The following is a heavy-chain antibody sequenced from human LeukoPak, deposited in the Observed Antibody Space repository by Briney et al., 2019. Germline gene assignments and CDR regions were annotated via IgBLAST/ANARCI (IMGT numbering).Heavy chain of an antibody. J-gene: IGHJ4*02. CDR1: GFSFSNYW. D-gene: IGHD2-15*01. Sequence: GGSLRLSCVASGFSFSNYWVHWVRQAPGKGLVWVSRINSDGSNTGYADSVKGRFTISRDNAKNTLLLQMNSLRAEDTAVYYCARGSVVAARVSSGYWGQGTLVTVSS. CDR3: ARGSVVAARVSSGY. V-gene: IGHV3-74*01. CDR2: INSDGSNT.